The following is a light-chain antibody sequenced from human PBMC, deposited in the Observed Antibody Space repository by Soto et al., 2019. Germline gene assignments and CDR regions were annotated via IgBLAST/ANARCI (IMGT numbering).Light chain of an antibody. Sequence: ALTQPASVSGSPGQSITISCTGTSSDVGGYNYVSWYQQHPGKAPKLMIYEVSNRPSGVSNRFSGSKSGNTASLTISGLQAEDEADYYCSSYTSSSTLSVVFGGGTKLTVL. CDR1: SSDVGGYNY. CDR2: EVS. CDR3: SSYTSSSTLSVV. V-gene: IGLV2-14*01. J-gene: IGLJ2*01.